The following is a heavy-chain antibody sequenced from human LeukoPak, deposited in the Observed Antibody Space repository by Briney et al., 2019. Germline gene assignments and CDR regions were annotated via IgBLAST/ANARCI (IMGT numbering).Heavy chain of an antibody. CDR3: ATDPWQNAFDI. J-gene: IGHJ3*02. CDR1: GYTLTELS. CDR2: FDPEDGET. D-gene: IGHD5-24*01. V-gene: IGHV1-24*01. Sequence: EASVKVSCKVSGYTLTELSMHWVRQAPGKGLEWMGGFDPEDGETIYAQKFQGRVTMTEDTSTDTAYMELSSLRSEDTVVYYCATDPWQNAFDIWGQGTMVTVSS.